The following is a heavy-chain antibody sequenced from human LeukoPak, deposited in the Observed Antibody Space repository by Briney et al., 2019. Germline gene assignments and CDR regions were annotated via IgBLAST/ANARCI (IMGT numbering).Heavy chain of an antibody. Sequence: GRSLRLSCAASGFTFSSYGMHWVRQTPGKGLEWMAVISYDGSNKYYADSVQGRFIISRDNSKNTLQMNSLRAEDTAVYYCARESSYGYSFDYWGQGTLVTVSS. CDR1: GFTFSSYG. V-gene: IGHV3-30*19. D-gene: IGHD5-24*01. CDR2: ISYDGSNK. CDR3: ARESSYGYSFDY. J-gene: IGHJ4*02.